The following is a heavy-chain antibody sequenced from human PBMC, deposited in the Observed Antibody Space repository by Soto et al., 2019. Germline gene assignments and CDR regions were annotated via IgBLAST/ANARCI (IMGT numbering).Heavy chain of an antibody. D-gene: IGHD3-10*01. V-gene: IGHV4-59*01. CDR2: IYYSGST. J-gene: IGHJ6*03. CDR3: ARGSGSYYYYYMDV. Sequence: PSETLSLTCTLSGGSLSSYHWSSIRQQPGKGLEWIGYIYYSGSTNYNPSLKSRVTISVDTSKHQFSLKLSSVTAADTAVYYCARGSGSYYYYYMDVWGKGTTVTV. CDR1: GGSLSSYH.